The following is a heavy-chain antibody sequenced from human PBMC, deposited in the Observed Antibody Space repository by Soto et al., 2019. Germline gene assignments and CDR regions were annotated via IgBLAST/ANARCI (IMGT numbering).Heavy chain of an antibody. Sequence: EVQLVESGGGLVKPGGSLRLSCAASGFTFSSYSMNWVRQAPGKGLEWVSSISSSSSYIYYADSVKGRFTISRDNAKNSLYLQMNSLRAEDTAVYYCASEVWFSPYYFDYWGQGTLGTVSS. J-gene: IGHJ4*02. CDR1: GFTFSSYS. V-gene: IGHV3-21*01. CDR3: ASEVWFSPYYFDY. CDR2: ISSSSSYI. D-gene: IGHD3-10*01.